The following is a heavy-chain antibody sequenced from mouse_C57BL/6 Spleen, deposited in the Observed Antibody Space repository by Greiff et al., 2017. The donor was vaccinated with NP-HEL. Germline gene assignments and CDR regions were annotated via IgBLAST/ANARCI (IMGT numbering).Heavy chain of an antibody. CDR1: GFTFSSYA. J-gene: IGHJ4*01. CDR3: TSIYYDYGYAMDY. V-gene: IGHV5-9-1*02. D-gene: IGHD2-4*01. CDR2: ISSGGDYI. Sequence: EVQLVESGEGLVKPGGSLKLSCAASGFTFSSYAMSWVRQTPEKRLEWVAYISSGGDYIYYADNVKGRFTISRDNARNTLYLQMSSLTSEDTAMYYCTSIYYDYGYAMDYWGQGTSVTVSS.